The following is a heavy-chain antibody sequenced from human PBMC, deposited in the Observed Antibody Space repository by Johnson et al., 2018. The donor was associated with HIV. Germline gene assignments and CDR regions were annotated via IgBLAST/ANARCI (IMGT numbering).Heavy chain of an antibody. CDR3: ARFSSYLDAFDI. J-gene: IGHJ3*02. CDR2: IYGGDST. CDR1: GFIVSSNY. D-gene: IGHD2-2*01. V-gene: IGHV3-53*01. Sequence: VQLVESGGGFFQPGGSLRLSCAASGFIVSSNYMGWVRQAPGKGLEWVAVIYGGDSTKYTGSVKGRFTTSRENDKTSVYLPMNSLRAGDTAVYYCARFSSYLDAFDIWGQGTMVTVSS.